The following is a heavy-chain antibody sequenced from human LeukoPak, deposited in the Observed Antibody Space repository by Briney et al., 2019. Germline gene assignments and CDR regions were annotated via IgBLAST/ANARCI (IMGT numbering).Heavy chain of an antibody. CDR1: GFTFGDYA. CDR2: IRSKAYGGTT. D-gene: IGHD3-16*02. Sequence: GGSLRLSCTASGFTFGDYAMSRVRQAPGKGLEWVGFIRSKAYGGTTEYAASVKGRFTISRDDPKSIAYLQMNSLKTEDTAVYYCTRGYDYVWGSYRYRAFDIWGQGTMVTVSS. CDR3: TRGYDYVWGSYRYRAFDI. V-gene: IGHV3-49*04. J-gene: IGHJ3*02.